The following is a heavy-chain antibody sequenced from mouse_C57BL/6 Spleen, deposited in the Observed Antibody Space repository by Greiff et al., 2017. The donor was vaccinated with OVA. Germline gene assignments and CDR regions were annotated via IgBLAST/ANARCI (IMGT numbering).Heavy chain of an antibody. V-gene: IGHV1-50*01. J-gene: IGHJ2*01. CDR1: GYTFTSYW. CDR2: IDPSDSYT. Sequence: VQLQQPGAELVKPGASVKLSCKASGYTFTSYWMQWVKQRPGQGLEWIGEIDPSDSYTNYNQKFKGKATLTVDTSSSTAYMQLSSLTSEDSAVYYCARRGVMYYFDYWGQGTTLTVSS. D-gene: IGHD2-2*01. CDR3: ARRGVMYYFDY.